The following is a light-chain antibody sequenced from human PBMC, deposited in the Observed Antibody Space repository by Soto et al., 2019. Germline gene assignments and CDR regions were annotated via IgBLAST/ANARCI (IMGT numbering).Light chain of an antibody. CDR3: QVWDSSSDLVV. J-gene: IGLJ2*01. Sequence: SFELTQPPSVSVAPGQTARITCGGNNIGSKSVHWYQQKPGQAPVLVVYDDSDRPSGIPERFSGSNSGNTATLTISRVEAGDEADYYCQVWDSSSDLVVLGGGTKVTVL. V-gene: IGLV3-21*02. CDR2: DDS. CDR1: NIGSKS.